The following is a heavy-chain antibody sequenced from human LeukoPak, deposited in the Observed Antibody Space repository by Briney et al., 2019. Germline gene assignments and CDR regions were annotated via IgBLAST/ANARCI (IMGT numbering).Heavy chain of an antibody. V-gene: IGHV3-74*01. CDR1: GFTFSSYS. CDR3: ASPIRTLFAFYI. D-gene: IGHD3-10*01. CDR2: INGDGSST. J-gene: IGHJ3*02. Sequence: AGGSLRLSCAASGFTFSSYSMHWVRQAPGKGLVWVSRINGDGSSTSYADSVKVPFSSSRDNAKNTLYLKINSLRAQDMAVYYCASPIRTLFAFYIWGQGTMVTVSS.